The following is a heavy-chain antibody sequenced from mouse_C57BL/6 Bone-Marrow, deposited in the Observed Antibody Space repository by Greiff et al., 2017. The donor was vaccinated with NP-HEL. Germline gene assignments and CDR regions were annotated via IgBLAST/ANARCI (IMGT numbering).Heavy chain of an antibody. J-gene: IGHJ4*01. D-gene: IGHD1-1*01. CDR2: IYPSDSET. Sequence: VQGVESGAELVRPGSSVKLSCKASGYTFTSYWMDWVKQRPGQGLEWIGNIYPSDSETHYNQKFKDKATLTVDKSSSTAYMQLSSLTSEDSAVYYCARSSYYYGSSPHYYAMDYWGQGTSVTVSS. CDR3: ARSSYYYGSSPHYYAMDY. V-gene: IGHV1-61*01. CDR1: GYTFTSYW.